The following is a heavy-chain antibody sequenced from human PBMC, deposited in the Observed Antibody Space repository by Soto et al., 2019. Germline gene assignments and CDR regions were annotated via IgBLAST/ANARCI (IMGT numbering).Heavy chain of an antibody. J-gene: IGHJ3*01. CDR1: GFTFSRYA. CDR3: GRVVGGSGWNDNPFDL. CDR2: ITGSGSIT. D-gene: IGHD1-1*01. V-gene: IGHV3-23*01. Sequence: GGSLRLSCAASGFTFSRYAMSWFRQAPERGLDWVSGITGSGSITYYAASVKGRFTISIDHSKNTVFLQMNSVRAEDTALYYCGRVVGGSGWNDNPFDLWAQGTMVTV.